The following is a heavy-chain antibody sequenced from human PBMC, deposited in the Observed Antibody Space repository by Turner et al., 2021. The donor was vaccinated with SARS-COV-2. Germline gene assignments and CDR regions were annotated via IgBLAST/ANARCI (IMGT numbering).Heavy chain of an antibody. D-gene: IGHD3-22*01. J-gene: IGHJ4*02. CDR3: AKADRVMIVVVITLFDY. Sequence: EVQLLESGGGLVQPGGSLRLSFAASGFTFSSYAISWVRQAPGKGLEWVSAISGSGGTTYYADSVKGRFTISRDNSKNTLFLQMNSLRAEDTAVYYCAKADRVMIVVVITLFDYWGQGTLVTVSS. CDR1: GFTFSSYA. CDR2: ISGSGGTT. V-gene: IGHV3-23*01.